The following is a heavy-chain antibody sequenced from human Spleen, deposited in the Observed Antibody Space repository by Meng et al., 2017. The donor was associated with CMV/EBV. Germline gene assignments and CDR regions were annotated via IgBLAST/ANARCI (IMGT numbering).Heavy chain of an antibody. V-gene: IGHV3-7*01. CDR2: IKKDGSET. J-gene: IGHJ4*02. CDR1: GFTFSNYW. Sequence: GESLKISCAASGFTFSNYWMTWVRQAPGKGLEWVANIKKDGSETYYVDSVKGRFTISRDNAKNSLYLQMNSLRAEDTAVYYCARSAFNMGSDLDYWGQGTLVTVSS. CDR3: ARSAFNMGSDLDY. D-gene: IGHD1-26*01.